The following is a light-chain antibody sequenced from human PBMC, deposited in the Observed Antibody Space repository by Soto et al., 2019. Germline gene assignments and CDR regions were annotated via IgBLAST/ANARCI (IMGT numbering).Light chain of an antibody. CDR3: HQYSNWTPTWT. Sequence: EIVMTQSPATLSVSPGERATLSCRASQSISSNLAWYQQKPGQAPRLLIYSASTRATRNPARFSGSGSGTEFTLTISSLQSEDFAVYSCHQYSNWTPTWTFGQGTKVEVK. J-gene: IGKJ1*01. CDR1: QSISSN. V-gene: IGKV3-15*01. CDR2: SAS.